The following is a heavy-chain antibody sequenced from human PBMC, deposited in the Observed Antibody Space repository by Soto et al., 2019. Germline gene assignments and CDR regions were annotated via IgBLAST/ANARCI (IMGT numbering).Heavy chain of an antibody. CDR2: ISASGADT. CDR3: STPVFCGGRGSDWHIDF. D-gene: IGHD2-21*01. V-gene: IGHV3-23*01. CDR1: GFTFTSYG. Sequence: EVHLLESGGGLVQPGGSLKLSCVASGFTFTSYGMTWVRQAPGKGLEWISAISASGADTYYADSVRGRFLISRDNSKNTVSLHMDTLRVADTAKYYWSTPVFCGGRGSDWHIDFWGQGTLVDVS. J-gene: IGHJ4*02.